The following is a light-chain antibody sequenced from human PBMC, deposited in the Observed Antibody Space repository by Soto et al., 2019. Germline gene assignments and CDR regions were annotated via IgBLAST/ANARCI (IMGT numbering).Light chain of an antibody. CDR2: AAS. V-gene: IGKV1-39*01. CDR1: QSISSY. Sequence: DIQMTQSPSSLSASVGDRVTITCRASQSISSYLNWYQQKPGKAPKLLIYAASSLQSGVPSRFSGRGSGTDFTLPISSRQPEDFATYYCQQSYSTPFTFGPGTKVDIK. J-gene: IGKJ3*01. CDR3: QQSYSTPFT.